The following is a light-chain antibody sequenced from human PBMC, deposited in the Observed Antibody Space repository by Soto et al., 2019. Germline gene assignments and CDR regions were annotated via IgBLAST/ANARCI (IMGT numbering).Light chain of an antibody. CDR2: RAS. J-gene: IGKJ4*01. Sequence: DIVMTQSPDSLAVSLGERATINCKSSQSLLCTSNNKYCLSWFRQKPGQPPKLLIYRASTRESGVPDRFSGSGSGTDFTLTISSLQAEDVAVYYCQQYSDSPLTFGGGTKVEI. V-gene: IGKV4-1*01. CDR1: QSLLCTSNNKYC. CDR3: QQYSDSPLT.